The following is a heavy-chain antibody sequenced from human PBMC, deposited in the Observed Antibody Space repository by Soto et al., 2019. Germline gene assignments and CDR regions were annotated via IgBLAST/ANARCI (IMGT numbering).Heavy chain of an antibody. J-gene: IGHJ6*02. CDR1: GGTFSSYA. CDR3: ARLMVYAIRAPYGMDV. CDR2: IIPIFGTA. V-gene: IGHV1-69*12. Sequence: QVQLVQSGAEVKKPGSWVKVSCKASGGTFSSYAISWVRQAPGQGLEWMGGIIPIFGTANYAQKFQGRVTITADESTSTAYMELSSLRSEDTAVYYCARLMVYAIRAPYGMDVWGQGTTVTVSS. D-gene: IGHD2-8*01.